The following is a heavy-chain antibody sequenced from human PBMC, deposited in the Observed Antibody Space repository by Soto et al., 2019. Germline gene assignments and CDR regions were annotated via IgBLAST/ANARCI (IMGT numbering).Heavy chain of an antibody. CDR1: GFIFSEST. J-gene: IGHJ4*02. V-gene: IGHV3-64D*06. D-gene: IGHD2-15*01. CDR3: VTKERGLDGVAFDY. Sequence: GGSLRLSCSASGFIFSESTIYWVRQVPGKGLEAISAVSTSGRSTYYADSVKDRFTISRDNSKNTLFLQMGSLRPEDTAIYYCVTKERGLDGVAFDYWGQGTQVTVSS. CDR2: VSTSGRST.